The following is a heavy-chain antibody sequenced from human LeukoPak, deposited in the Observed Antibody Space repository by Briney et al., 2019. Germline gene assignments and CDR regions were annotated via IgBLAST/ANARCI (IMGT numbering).Heavy chain of an antibody. CDR1: GGSISSGGYY. D-gene: IGHD3-10*01. J-gene: IGHJ4*02. V-gene: IGHV4-31*03. CDR2: IYYSGST. CDR3: ARDAGDYGSGSYYQKLYYFDY. Sequence: PSETLSLACTVSGGSISSGGYYWSWIRQHPGKSLEWIGYIYYSGSTYYNPSLKSRVTMSVDTSKNQFSLKLSSVTAADTAVYYCARDAGDYGSGSYYQKLYYFDYWGQGTLVTVSS.